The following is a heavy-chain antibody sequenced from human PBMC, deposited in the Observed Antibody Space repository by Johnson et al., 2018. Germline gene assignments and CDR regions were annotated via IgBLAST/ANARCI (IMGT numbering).Heavy chain of an antibody. CDR1: GFTVSSNY. Sequence: LVQSGGGLVQPGGSLRLSCAASGFTVSSNYMSWVRQVPGKGLEWVSVIYSGGSTYYADPVKGRFTISRDNSKNTLYLQMNSLRAEDTAVYYCARVSAYYGMDVWGQGTTVTVSS. CDR2: IYSGGST. CDR3: ARVSAYYGMDV. V-gene: IGHV3-53*01. J-gene: IGHJ6*02.